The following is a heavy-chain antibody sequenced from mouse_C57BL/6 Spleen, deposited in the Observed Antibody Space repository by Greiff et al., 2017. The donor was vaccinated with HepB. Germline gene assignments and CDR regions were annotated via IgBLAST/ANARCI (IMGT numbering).Heavy chain of an antibody. D-gene: IGHD1-1*01. CDR2: INPGSGGT. V-gene: IGHV1-54*01. CDR1: GYAFTNYL. CDR3: ARGAYGSSLSWFAY. Sequence: VQLQQSGAELVRPGTSVKVSCKASGYAFTNYLIEWVKQRPGQGLEWIGVINPGSGGTNYNEKFKGKATLTADKSSSTAYMQLSSLTSEDSAVYFCARGAYGSSLSWFAYWGQGTLVTVSA. J-gene: IGHJ3*01.